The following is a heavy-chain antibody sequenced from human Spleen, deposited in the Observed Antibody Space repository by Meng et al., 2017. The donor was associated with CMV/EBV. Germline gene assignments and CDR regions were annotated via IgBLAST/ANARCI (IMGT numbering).Heavy chain of an antibody. Sequence: ASVKVSCKASGYTFTGYYMHWVRQAPGQGLEWMGWINPNSGGTNYAQKFQGRVTMTRDTSISTTYMELSRLRSDDTAVYYCAREARAAGTDEYFDYWGQGTRVTVSS. CDR1: GYTFTGYY. CDR2: INPNSGGT. CDR3: AREARAAGTDEYFDY. J-gene: IGHJ4*02. D-gene: IGHD6-13*01. V-gene: IGHV1-2*02.